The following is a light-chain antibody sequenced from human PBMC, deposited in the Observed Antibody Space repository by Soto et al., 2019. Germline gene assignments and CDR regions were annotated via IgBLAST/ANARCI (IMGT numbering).Light chain of an antibody. CDR2: KAS. J-gene: IGKJ1*01. Sequence: DIQLTQSPSTLSASVGDRVTITCRASQSVNTWLAWYQQKPGKAPKLLIYKASSLESGVPSRFSGSGSGTVFTLTISSLQPDDFATYYCHQYESFLRTFGQGTKVDIK. CDR1: QSVNTW. CDR3: HQYESFLRT. V-gene: IGKV1-5*03.